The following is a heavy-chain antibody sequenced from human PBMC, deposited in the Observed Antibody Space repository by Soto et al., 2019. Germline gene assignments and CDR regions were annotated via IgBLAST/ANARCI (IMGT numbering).Heavy chain of an antibody. CDR2: IIPIFGTA. CDR3: ARIALNCSSTSCMVNWFDP. D-gene: IGHD2-2*01. V-gene: IGHV1-69*13. Sequence: SVKVSCKASGGTFSSYAISWVRQAPGQGLEWMGGIIPIFGTANYAQKFQGRVTITADESTSTAYMELSSLRSEDTAVYYCARIALNCSSTSCMVNWFDPWGQGTMVTVYS. J-gene: IGHJ5*02. CDR1: GGTFSSYA.